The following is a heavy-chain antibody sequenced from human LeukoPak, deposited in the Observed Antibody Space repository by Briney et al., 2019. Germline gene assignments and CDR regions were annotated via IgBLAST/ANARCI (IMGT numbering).Heavy chain of an antibody. D-gene: IGHD3-10*01. V-gene: IGHV1-2*02. CDR2: INPNSGGT. CDR1: GYTFTSYG. Sequence: ASVKVSCKASGYTFTSYGISWVRQAPGQGLEWMGWINPNSGGTSYAQKFQGRVTMTRDTSISTAYMELSRLRSDDTAVYYCARAGITMQLGYWGQGTLVTVSS. CDR3: ARAGITMQLGY. J-gene: IGHJ4*02.